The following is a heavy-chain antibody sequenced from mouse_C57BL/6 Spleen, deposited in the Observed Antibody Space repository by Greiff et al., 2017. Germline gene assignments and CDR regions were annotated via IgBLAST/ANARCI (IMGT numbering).Heavy chain of an antibody. CDR2: IYPSDSET. D-gene: IGHD1-1*01. CDR3: ARRGSNGGFAY. Sequence: QVQLQQPGAELVRPGSSVKLSCKASGYTFTSYWMDWVKQRPGQGLEWIGNIYPSDSETHYNQKFKDKATLTVDKSSSTAYMQLSSLASEDSAVYYCARRGSNGGFAYWGQGTLVTVSA. J-gene: IGHJ3*01. V-gene: IGHV1-61*01. CDR1: GYTFTSYW.